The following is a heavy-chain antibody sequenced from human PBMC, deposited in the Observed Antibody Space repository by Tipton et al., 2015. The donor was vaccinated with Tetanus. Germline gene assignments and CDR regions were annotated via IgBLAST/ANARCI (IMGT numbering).Heavy chain of an antibody. CDR1: GGSISSSSFY. Sequence: TLSLTCTVSGGSISSSSFYWGWIRQPPGKELEWIGSIYYSGSTYYNPSLKSRVAISVDTSKIQFSLRLASVTAADTAVYYCARARSASTGLEKGFDPWGQGTLVTVSS. D-gene: IGHD3-9*01. J-gene: IGHJ5*02. CDR2: IYYSGST. V-gene: IGHV4-39*01. CDR3: ARARSASTGLEKGFDP.